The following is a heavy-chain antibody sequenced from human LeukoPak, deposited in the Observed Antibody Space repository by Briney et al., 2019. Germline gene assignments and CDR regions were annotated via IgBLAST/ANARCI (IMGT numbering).Heavy chain of an antibody. CDR3: ARDGYGSASDY. Sequence: ASVKVSCKASGYTFTSSGVSWVRQAPGQGLEWMGWISGYNGHTNYVQRLQGRVTMTTDTSTSTAYMELRSLRSDDTAVYYCARDGYGSASDYWGQGTLVTVSS. D-gene: IGHD5-18*01. CDR1: GYTFTSSG. J-gene: IGHJ4*02. CDR2: ISGYNGHT. V-gene: IGHV1-18*01.